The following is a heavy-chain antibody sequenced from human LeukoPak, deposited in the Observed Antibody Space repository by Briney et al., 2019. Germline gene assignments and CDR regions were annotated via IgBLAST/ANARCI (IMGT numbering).Heavy chain of an antibody. Sequence: SETLSLTCTVSGGSISSYYWSWIRQPSGKGLEWIGYIYYSGSTNYNPSLKSRVTISVDTSKNQFSLKLSSVTAADTAVYYCARDQSIAAAGTNAFDIWGQGTMVTVSS. CDR1: GGSISSYY. J-gene: IGHJ3*02. V-gene: IGHV4-59*01. CDR2: IYYSGST. D-gene: IGHD6-13*01. CDR3: ARDQSIAAAGTNAFDI.